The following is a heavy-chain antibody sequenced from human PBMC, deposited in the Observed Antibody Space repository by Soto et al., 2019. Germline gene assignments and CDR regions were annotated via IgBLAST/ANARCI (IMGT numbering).Heavy chain of an antibody. CDR1: GYTVTRYG. V-gene: IGHV1-8*01. Sequence: ASVKGSCKSSGYTVTRYGINWGGQATGQGLEWMGWMKPNRGNPGYAQKSQGRVTMTRNTSRSTAYMELSSLRSEDTAVCYCARNLESMAGYYSYYYMDVWGKGTTVTVSS. J-gene: IGHJ6*03. CDR3: ARNLESMAGYYSYYYMDV. D-gene: IGHD3-10*01. CDR2: MKPNRGNP.